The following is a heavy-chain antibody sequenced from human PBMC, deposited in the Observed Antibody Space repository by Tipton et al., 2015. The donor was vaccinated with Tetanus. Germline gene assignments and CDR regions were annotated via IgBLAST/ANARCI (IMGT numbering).Heavy chain of an antibody. CDR2: INHSGST. CDR1: GASFSDYY. CDR3: ARDSYYSSRWSFADY. J-gene: IGHJ4*02. D-gene: IGHD3-22*01. V-gene: IGHV4-34*01. Sequence: TLSLTCAVYGASFSDYYWSWIRQAPGKGLEWIGEINHSGSTNHNPSLKSRVTLSVDKAKNQFSLKLTSVTAADTAVYYCARDSYYSSRWSFADYWGQGTLVTVSS.